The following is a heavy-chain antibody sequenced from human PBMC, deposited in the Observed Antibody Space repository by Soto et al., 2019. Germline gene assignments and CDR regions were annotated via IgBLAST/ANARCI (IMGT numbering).Heavy chain of an antibody. CDR2: INHSGST. CDR1: GGSFSGYY. Sequence: QVQLQQWGAGLLKPSETLSLTCAVYGGSFSGYYWSWLRQPPGKGLEWIGEINHSGSTNYNPSLKSRVTISVDTSKNQFSLKLSSVTAADTAVYYCARGGEVARGLCSSCRNYYYYGMDVWGQGTTVTVSS. V-gene: IGHV4-34*01. CDR3: ARGGEVARGLCSSCRNYYYYGMDV. D-gene: IGHD6-13*01. J-gene: IGHJ6*02.